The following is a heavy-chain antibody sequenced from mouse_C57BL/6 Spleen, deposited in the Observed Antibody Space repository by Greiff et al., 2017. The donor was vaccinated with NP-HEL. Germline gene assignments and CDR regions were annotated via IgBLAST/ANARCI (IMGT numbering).Heavy chain of an antibody. D-gene: IGHD2-5*01. CDR3: ARDSNYPWFAY. CDR1: GYTFTSYW. Sequence: QVQLQQPGAELVKPGASVKLSCKASGYTFTSYWMHWVKQRPGQGLEWIGMIHPNSGSTNYNEKFKSKATLTVDKSYSTAYMQLSSLTSEDSAVYYCARDSNYPWFAYWGQGTLVTVSA. CDR2: IHPNSGST. J-gene: IGHJ3*01. V-gene: IGHV1-64*01.